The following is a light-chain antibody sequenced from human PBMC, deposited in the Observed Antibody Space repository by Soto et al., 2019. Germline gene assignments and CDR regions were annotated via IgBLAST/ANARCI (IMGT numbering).Light chain of an antibody. V-gene: IGKV3-11*01. J-gene: IGKJ5*01. CDR2: DAF. Sequence: EIVLTQSPATLSLSPGEIANLSCRASQSVGSSLAWYQQRPGQAPRLLIYDAFIRATGIPARFSGSESGTDFTLTISSLEPEDFAVYYCQKRSNWPLNCGQGKRRAIK. CDR1: QSVGSS. CDR3: QKRSNWPLN.